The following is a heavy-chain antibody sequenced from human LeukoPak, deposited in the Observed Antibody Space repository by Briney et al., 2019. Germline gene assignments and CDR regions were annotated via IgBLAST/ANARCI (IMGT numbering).Heavy chain of an antibody. D-gene: IGHD6-13*01. CDR2: ISGSGGST. J-gene: IGHJ4*02. CDR1: GFSFGSYA. V-gene: IGHV3-23*01. CDR3: AKDRQSIAAAGGDY. Sequence: GGSLRLSCATSGFSFGSYAMHWVRQAPGRGLEWVSAISGSGGSTYYADSVKGRFTISRDNSKNTLYLQMNSLRAEDTAVYYCAKDRQSIAAAGGDYWGQGTLVTVSS.